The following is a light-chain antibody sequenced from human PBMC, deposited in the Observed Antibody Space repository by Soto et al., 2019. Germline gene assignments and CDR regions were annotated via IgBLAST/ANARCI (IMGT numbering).Light chain of an antibody. J-gene: IGKJ1*01. CDR2: GAS. V-gene: IGKV3D-15*01. Sequence: EIVMTQSPATRSVSPWDGVTLFCRASQSVSSNLSWYQQKPGQAPRLLIYGASTRATGIPDRFIGSGSGTDFTLTISRLEPEDFAVYYCQHYVTSLTTCGQGTKGEI. CDR1: QSVSSN. CDR3: QHYVTSLTT.